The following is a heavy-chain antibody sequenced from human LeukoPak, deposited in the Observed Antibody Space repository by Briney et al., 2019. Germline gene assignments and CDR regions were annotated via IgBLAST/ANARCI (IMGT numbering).Heavy chain of an antibody. V-gene: IGHV4-39*07. J-gene: IGHJ6*03. CDR3: ARDFSSSSTVYYYYYMDV. CDR1: GGSINSRTHY. Sequence: PSETLSLTCTVSGGSINSRTHYWGWIRQPPGKGLEWIGTIYYSGTTYYNPSLKSRVTISLDTSKNQFSLRLSSVTAADTAIYYCARDFSSSSTVYYYYYMDVWGKGTTVTVSS. CDR2: IYYSGTT. D-gene: IGHD6-6*01.